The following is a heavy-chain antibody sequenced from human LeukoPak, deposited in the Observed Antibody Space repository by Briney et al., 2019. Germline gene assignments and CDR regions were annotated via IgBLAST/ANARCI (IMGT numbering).Heavy chain of an antibody. CDR1: GGSISNSSYY. V-gene: IGHV4-39*01. CDR3: AGLPDPYDSSGYYRLGAY. Sequence: SETLSLTCTVSGGSISNSSYYWGWIRQPPGKGLEWIGSIYYSGSTYYNPSLKSRVAISVDTSKNQFSLKLSSVTAADTAVYYCAGLPDPYDSSGYYRLGAYWGQGTLVTVSS. D-gene: IGHD3-22*01. CDR2: IYYSGST. J-gene: IGHJ4*02.